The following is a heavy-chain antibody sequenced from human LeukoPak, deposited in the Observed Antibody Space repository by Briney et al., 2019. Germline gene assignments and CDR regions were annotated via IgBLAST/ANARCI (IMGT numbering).Heavy chain of an antibody. CDR1: GFIFDTYG. V-gene: IGHV3-30*18. Sequence: PGRSLRLSCAASGFIFDTYGMLWVRQAPGKGLEWVAVIAYDGSNKVYADSVKGRFTISRDNSKNTLYLQMNSLRGEDTAVYYCAKEKAIATISYGLDVWGQGTTVTVSS. CDR3: AKEKAIATISYGLDV. D-gene: IGHD1-1*01. J-gene: IGHJ6*02. CDR2: IAYDGSNK.